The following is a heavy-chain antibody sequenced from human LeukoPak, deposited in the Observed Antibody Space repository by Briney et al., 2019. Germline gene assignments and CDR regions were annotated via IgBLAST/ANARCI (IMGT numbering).Heavy chain of an antibody. CDR3: AKSLRGYYDSLDY. J-gene: IGHJ4*02. D-gene: IGHD3-22*01. Sequence: GGSLRLSCAASGFTFSSYAMSWVCQAPGKGLEWVSGISGIGGSTYYADSVKGRFTFSRDNSRNTLYLQMNSLRAEDTAVYYCAKSLRGYYDSLDYWGQGTLVTVSS. CDR1: GFTFSSYA. V-gene: IGHV3-23*01. CDR2: ISGIGGST.